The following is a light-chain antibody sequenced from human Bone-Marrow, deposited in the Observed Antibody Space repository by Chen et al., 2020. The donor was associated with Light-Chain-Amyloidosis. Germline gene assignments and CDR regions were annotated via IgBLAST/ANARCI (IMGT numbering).Light chain of an antibody. Sequence: SYALTQPSSVSVSPGQTAKITCSGDLLAKNYVRWLQQKPGQAPVLVIYKDTERPSGIPERFSGSSSETTATLTVSGAQVDDEADYHCYSATDDSLGVFGGGTRLTVL. CDR3: YSATDDSLGV. CDR1: LLAKNY. CDR2: KDT. V-gene: IGLV3-27*01. J-gene: IGLJ3*02.